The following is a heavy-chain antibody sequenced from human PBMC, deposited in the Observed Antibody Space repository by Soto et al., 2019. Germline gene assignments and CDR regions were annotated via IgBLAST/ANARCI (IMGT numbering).Heavy chain of an antibody. CDR1: GFTFSSYA. D-gene: IGHD5-12*01. CDR3: ARAIEMAKIDY. CDR2: ISYDGSNK. J-gene: IGHJ4*02. V-gene: IGHV3-30-3*01. Sequence: QVQLVESGGGVVQPGRSLRLSCAASGFTFSSYAMHWVRQAPGKGLEWVAVISYDGSNKYYADSVKGRFTISRDNSKNTLYLQMNSLRAEDTAVYYCARAIEMAKIDYWGQGTLVTVSS.